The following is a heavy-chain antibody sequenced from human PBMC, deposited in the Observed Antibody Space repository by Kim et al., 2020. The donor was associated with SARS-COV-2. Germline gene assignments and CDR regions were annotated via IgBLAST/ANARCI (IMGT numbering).Heavy chain of an antibody. CDR2: INIDASIT. CDR3: AKDCYSGGWCGYFDY. Sequence: GGSLRLSCAVSGFTFRNYWMHWVRQAPGKGLEWVSRINIDASITTYADSVKGRFTISRDNSKNTLYLQMNSLRAEDTAVYYCAKDCYSGGWCGYFDYWG. J-gene: IGHJ4*01. CDR1: GFTFRNYW. D-gene: IGHD6-19*01. V-gene: IGHV3-74*03.